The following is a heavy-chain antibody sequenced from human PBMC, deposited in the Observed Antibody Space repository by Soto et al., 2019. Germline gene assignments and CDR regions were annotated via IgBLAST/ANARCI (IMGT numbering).Heavy chain of an antibody. D-gene: IGHD3-9*01. CDR1: GFTFSSYW. V-gene: IGHV3-74*01. CDR3: ASDAEKYFDWSYYYYGMDV. Sequence: GGSLRLSCAASGFTFSSYWMHWVRQAPGKGLVWVSRINSDGSSTSYADSVKGRFTISRDNAKNTLYLQMNSLRAEDTAVYYCASDAEKYFDWSYYYYGMDVWGQGTTVTVSS. CDR2: INSDGSST. J-gene: IGHJ6*02.